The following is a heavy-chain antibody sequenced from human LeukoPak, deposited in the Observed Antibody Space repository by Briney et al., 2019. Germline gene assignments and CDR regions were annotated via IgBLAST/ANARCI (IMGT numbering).Heavy chain of an antibody. CDR3: ARVNEAVAGTDY. CDR2: ITSSGSYI. V-gene: IGHV3-21*01. D-gene: IGHD6-19*01. J-gene: IGHJ4*02. Sequence: GGSLRLSCAASGFTFNSYTMSWVRQAPGKGLEWVSSITSSGSYIHYANSVKGRFTISRDNAKNSLSLQMNSLRAEDTAVYYCARVNEAVAGTDYWGQGTLVTVSS. CDR1: GFTFNSYT.